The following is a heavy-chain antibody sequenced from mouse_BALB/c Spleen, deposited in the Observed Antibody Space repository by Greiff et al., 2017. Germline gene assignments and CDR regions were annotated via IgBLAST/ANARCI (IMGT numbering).Heavy chain of an antibody. D-gene: IGHD2-3*01. J-gene: IGHJ2*01. CDR2: IYPGNSDT. Sequence: VQLKQSGTVLARPGASVKMSCKASGYTFTSYWMHWVKQRPGQGLEWIGAIYPGNSDTSYNQKFKGKAKLTAVTSTSTAYMELSSLTNEDSAVYYCTREFYDGYPYYFDYWGQGTTLTVSS. CDR3: TREFYDGYPYYFDY. CDR1: GYTFTSYW. V-gene: IGHV1-5*01.